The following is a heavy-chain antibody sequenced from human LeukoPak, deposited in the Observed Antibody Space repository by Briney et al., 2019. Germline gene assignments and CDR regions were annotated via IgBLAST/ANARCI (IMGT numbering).Heavy chain of an antibody. V-gene: IGHV3-21*01. D-gene: IGHD6-13*01. CDR2: ISSSSSYI. J-gene: IGHJ5*02. CDR3: ARGGQYSSSWYLALYNWFDP. CDR1: GFTFSSYS. Sequence: GGSLRLSCAASGFTFSSYSMNWVRQTPGKGLEWVSSISSSSSYIYYADSVKGRFTISRDNAQNSLYVQMNSLRAEDTAVYYCARGGQYSSSWYLALYNWFDPWGQGTLVTVSS.